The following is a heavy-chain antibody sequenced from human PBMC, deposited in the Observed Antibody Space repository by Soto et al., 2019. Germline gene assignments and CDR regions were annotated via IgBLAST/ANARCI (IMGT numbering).Heavy chain of an antibody. CDR1: GGTFSSYA. D-gene: IGHD2-15*01. J-gene: IGHJ5*02. CDR3: ARGYCSGGSCYANNWFDP. Sequence: QVQLVQSGAEVKKPGSSVKVSCKASGGTFSSYAISWVRQAPGHGLEWMGGIIPIFGTANYAQKFQGRVTITADESTSTAYMELSSLRSEDTAVYYCARGYCSGGSCYANNWFDPWGQGTLVTVSS. V-gene: IGHV1-69*01. CDR2: IIPIFGTA.